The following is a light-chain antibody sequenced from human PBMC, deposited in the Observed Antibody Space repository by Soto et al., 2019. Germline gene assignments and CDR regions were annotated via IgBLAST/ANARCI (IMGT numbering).Light chain of an antibody. Sequence: QSALTQPASVSGSPGQSITISCTGTSSDIGAYNFVSWYQQHPGKAPKLMLYDVNIRPSGVSDRFSGSKSGNTASLTISGLQAEDEADYYCCSYAGSYIYVFGTGTKVTVL. V-gene: IGLV2-14*03. J-gene: IGLJ1*01. CDR2: DVN. CDR3: CSYAGSYIYV. CDR1: SSDIGAYNF.